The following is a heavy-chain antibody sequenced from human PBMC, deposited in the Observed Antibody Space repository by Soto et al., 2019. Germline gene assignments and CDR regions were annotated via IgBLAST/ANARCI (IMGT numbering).Heavy chain of an antibody. Sequence: PGGSLRLSCAASGFTFSSYGMHWVRQAPGKGLEWVAVISYDGSNKYYADSVKGRFTISRDNSKNTLYLQMNSLRAEDTAVYYCAKDPIQQLPYYYYYGMDVWGQGTTVTVSS. D-gene: IGHD6-13*01. CDR1: GFTFSSYG. CDR3: AKDPIQQLPYYYYYGMDV. J-gene: IGHJ6*02. CDR2: ISYDGSNK. V-gene: IGHV3-30*18.